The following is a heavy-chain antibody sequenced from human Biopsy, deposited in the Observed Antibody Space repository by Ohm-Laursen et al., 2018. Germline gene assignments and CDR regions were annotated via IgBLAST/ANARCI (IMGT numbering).Heavy chain of an antibody. CDR2: VTSGSPRA. CDR1: GFTFSSYG. D-gene: IGHD2-8*02. J-gene: IGHJ4*02. CDR3: ATGDCTDHPRT. Sequence: SLRLSCSAPGFTFSSYGMSWVRQAPGQGLEWVSSVTSGSPRAYYGDSVRGRFTLLIDNASNSLFLQMGSLRVEDTAVYYCATGDCTDHPRTWGQGTLVTVSP. V-gene: IGHV3-21*01.